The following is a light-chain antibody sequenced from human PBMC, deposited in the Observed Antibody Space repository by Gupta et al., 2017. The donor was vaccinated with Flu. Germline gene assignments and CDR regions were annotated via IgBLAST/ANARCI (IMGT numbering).Light chain of an antibody. Sequence: PSSLSASVGDRVTITWRASQGINKYLVWFQQKPGKAPESLIYDASSLQSGVPSRFSGSGSGTDFTLTISSLQAEDFATYHCQQYNAYPLTFGGGTKVEIK. V-gene: IGKV1-16*01. CDR2: DAS. J-gene: IGKJ4*01. CDR1: QGINKY. CDR3: QQYNAYPLT.